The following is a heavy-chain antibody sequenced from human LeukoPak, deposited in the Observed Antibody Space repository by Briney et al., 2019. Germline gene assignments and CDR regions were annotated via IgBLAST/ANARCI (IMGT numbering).Heavy chain of an antibody. V-gene: IGHV3-48*01. Sequence: GGSLRLSCAASGFTFSSYSMNWVRQAPGKGLVWVSYISSSSSTIYYADSLKGRFTISRDNAKTSLYLQMNRLRAEDTAVYYCARDRYDILTGLWGQGTLVTVSS. CDR3: ARDRYDILTGL. CDR1: GFTFSSYS. D-gene: IGHD3-9*01. CDR2: ISSSSSTI. J-gene: IGHJ4*02.